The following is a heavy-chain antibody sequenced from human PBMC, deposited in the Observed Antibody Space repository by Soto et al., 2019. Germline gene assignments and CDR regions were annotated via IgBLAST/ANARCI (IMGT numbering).Heavy chain of an antibody. CDR3: AKDPGRNYYGSVY. CDR1: GFTLSSYA. V-gene: IGHV3-23*01. J-gene: IGHJ4*02. Sequence: PGGSLRLSCAASGFTLSSYAMSWVRQAPGKGLEWVSAISGSGGSTYYADSVKGRFTISRDNSKNTLYLQMNSLRAEDTSVYYCAKDPGRNYYGSVYWGQGTLVTVSS. D-gene: IGHD3-10*01. CDR2: ISGSGGST.